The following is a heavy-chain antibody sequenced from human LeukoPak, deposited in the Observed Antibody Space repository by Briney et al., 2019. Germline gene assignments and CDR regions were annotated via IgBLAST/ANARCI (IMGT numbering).Heavy chain of an antibody. CDR1: GYTFTACY. V-gene: IGHV1-2*02. CDR3: ATDILEGLPPARGGGIDY. Sequence: ASVKVSCKASGYTFTACYMHWVRQAPGQGLEWMGWINPNSGGTNYAQKFQGRVTMTRDTSISTAYMELSRLRSDDTAVYYCATDILEGLPPARGGGIDYWGQGTLVTVSS. D-gene: IGHD2-2*01. CDR2: INPNSGGT. J-gene: IGHJ4*02.